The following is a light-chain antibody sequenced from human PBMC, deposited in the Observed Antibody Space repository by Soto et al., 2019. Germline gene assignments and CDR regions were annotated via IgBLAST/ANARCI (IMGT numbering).Light chain of an antibody. Sequence: DIQMTQSPSSLSASVGDRVTITCQASQDISNNLHWYQVKPGKAPKLLIYDASNLETGVPSRFSGSGSGTDFTFTINILEPEDDATYYCQQYDDLPRTFGQGTKLQVK. CDR1: QDISNN. CDR3: QQYDDLPRT. V-gene: IGKV1-33*01. J-gene: IGKJ2*01. CDR2: DAS.